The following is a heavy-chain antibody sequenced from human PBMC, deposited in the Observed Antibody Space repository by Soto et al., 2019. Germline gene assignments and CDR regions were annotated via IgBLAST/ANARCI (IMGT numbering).Heavy chain of an antibody. CDR2: IYYSGST. CDR1: GGSISSYY. V-gene: IGHV4-59*01. Sequence: KPSETLSLTCTVSGGSISSYYWSWIRQPPGKGLEWIGYIYYSGSTNYNPSLKSRVTISVDTSKNQFSLKLSSVTAADTAVYYCAGGSHWEWLSPFNYYYYYGMDVWGQGTTVTVSS. D-gene: IGHD3-3*01. CDR3: AGGSHWEWLSPFNYYYYYGMDV. J-gene: IGHJ6*02.